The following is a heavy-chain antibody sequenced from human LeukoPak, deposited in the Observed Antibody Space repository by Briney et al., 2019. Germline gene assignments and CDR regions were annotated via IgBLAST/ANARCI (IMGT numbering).Heavy chain of an antibody. CDR2: INPNSGGT. V-gene: IGHV1-2*02. CDR1: GYTFTSYG. CDR3: ARVDTAMVAGGGDY. Sequence: ASVKVSCKASGYTFTSYGISWVRQAPGQGLEWMGWINPNSGGTKYAQKFKGRVTMTRDTSISTAYMELSRLRSDDTAVYYCARVDTAMVAGGGDYWGQGTLVTVSS. J-gene: IGHJ4*02. D-gene: IGHD5-18*01.